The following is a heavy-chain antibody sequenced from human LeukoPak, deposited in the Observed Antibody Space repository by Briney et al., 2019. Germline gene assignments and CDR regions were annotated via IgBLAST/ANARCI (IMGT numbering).Heavy chain of an antibody. J-gene: IGHJ4*02. CDR1: GGSISSYY. Sequence: TSXXLSLTCTVSGGSISSYYWSWIRQPPGKGLEWIGYIYYSGSTNYNPPLKSRVTISVDTSKNQSSLKLSSVTAADTAVYYCARDYDSSGYYLSGFYYWGQGTLVTVSS. CDR2: IYYSGST. V-gene: IGHV4-59*01. D-gene: IGHD3-22*01. CDR3: ARDYDSSGYYLSGFYY.